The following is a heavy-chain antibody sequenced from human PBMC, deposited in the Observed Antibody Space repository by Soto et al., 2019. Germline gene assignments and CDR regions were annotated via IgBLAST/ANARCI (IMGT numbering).Heavy chain of an antibody. CDR2: IYYSGST. CDR3: ARGSPQLPLDY. Sequence: SETLSLTCTVSGGSVSSGSYYWSWIRQPPGKGLEWIGYIYYSGSTDYNPSLKSRVTISVDTSKNQFSLKLSSVTAADTAVYYCARGSPQLPLDYWGQGTLVTVSS. V-gene: IGHV4-61*01. D-gene: IGHD2-2*01. J-gene: IGHJ4*02. CDR1: GGSVSSGSYY.